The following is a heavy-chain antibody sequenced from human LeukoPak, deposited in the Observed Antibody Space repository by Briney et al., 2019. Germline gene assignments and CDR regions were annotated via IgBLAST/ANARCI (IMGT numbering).Heavy chain of an antibody. Sequence: GGSLRLSCAVSGFTFSNEAMGWVRQLRGGGLEWVSTISPGGGTTYYAESMKGRFTISRDNPKNTLYLQMNSLRVEDTSFYYSVKRGATVRRTYFFDSWGQGALVTVSS. V-gene: IGHV3-23*01. CDR3: VKRGATVRRTYFFDS. CDR2: ISPGGGTT. CDR1: GFTFSNEA. D-gene: IGHD1-26*01. J-gene: IGHJ4*02.